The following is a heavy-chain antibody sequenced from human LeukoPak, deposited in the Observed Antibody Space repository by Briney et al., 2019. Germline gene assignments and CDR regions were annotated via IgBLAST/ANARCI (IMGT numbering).Heavy chain of an antibody. CDR1: GFTFTNNW. J-gene: IGHJ4*02. D-gene: IGHD6-13*01. Sequence: GGSLRLSCAASGFTFTNNWMNWVRQAPGKGLEWVASIKQDGSEKYYVDSVKGRLTISRDNAKNSLYLQMNSLRTEDTAVYYCARDGAAPGLYFDSWGQGTLVTVSS. CDR2: IKQDGSEK. CDR3: ARDGAAPGLYFDS. V-gene: IGHV3-7*01.